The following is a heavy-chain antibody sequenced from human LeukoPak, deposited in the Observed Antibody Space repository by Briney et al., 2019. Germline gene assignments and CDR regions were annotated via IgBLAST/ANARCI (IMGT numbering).Heavy chain of an antibody. V-gene: IGHV3-53*05. J-gene: IGHJ4*02. Sequence: GGSLRLSCAASGFTVSSNYMSWVRQAPGKGLEWVSVIYSGGSTYYADSVKGRFTISRDNSKNTLYLQMSGLRAEDTAVYYCAKGKGSTVTVYYFDFWGQGTLVTVSS. D-gene: IGHD4-17*01. CDR2: IYSGGST. CDR3: AKGKGSTVTVYYFDF. CDR1: GFTVSSNY.